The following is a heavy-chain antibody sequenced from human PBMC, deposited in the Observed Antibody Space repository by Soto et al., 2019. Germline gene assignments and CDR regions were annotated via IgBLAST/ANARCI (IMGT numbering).Heavy chain of an antibody. CDR3: ARADCSSNSCYFYYGMDV. V-gene: IGHV1-3*01. CDR2: INGGNGNT. Sequence: ASVKVSCKASGYTLTTYAIHWVRQAPGQRLEWMGWINGGNGNTKYSQTFQGRVTITRDTSASTDYMELSSLTSEDTAVYYCARADCSSNSCYFYYGMDVWGQGTKVTVSS. J-gene: IGHJ6*02. D-gene: IGHD2-2*01. CDR1: GYTLTTYA.